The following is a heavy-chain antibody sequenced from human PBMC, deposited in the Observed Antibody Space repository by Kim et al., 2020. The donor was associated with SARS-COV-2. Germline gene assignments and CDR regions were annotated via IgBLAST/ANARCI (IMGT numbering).Heavy chain of an antibody. V-gene: IGHV4-39*01. J-gene: IGHJ3*02. CDR1: AGSISSSSYY. CDR3: ARHRRREDSGAWKDGFDI. Sequence: SETLSLTCTVSAGSISSSSYYWGWIRQPPGKGLEWIGLIYYSGNTYYNPSLKSRVTISVDTSKNQFSLKVSSVTAADTAVYYCARHRRREDSGAWKDGFDIWGQGTMVTVSS. D-gene: IGHD6-19*01. CDR2: IYYSGNT.